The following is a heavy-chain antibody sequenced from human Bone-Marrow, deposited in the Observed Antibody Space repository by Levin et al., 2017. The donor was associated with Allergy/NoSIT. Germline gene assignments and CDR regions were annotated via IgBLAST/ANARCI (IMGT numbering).Heavy chain of an antibody. D-gene: IGHD6-13*01. V-gene: IGHV4-39*07. CDR3: ARSYSSSWYQSGYFDY. J-gene: IGHJ4*02. Sequence: PSETLSLTCNVSGVSIKNNYYWAWIRQPPGKGLEWIGNIYFTEKTYYNPSLQSRVAISLDTSNNHFSLRLTSLTAADTAVYYCARSYSSSWYQSGYFDYWGQGILVTASS. CDR2: IYFTEKT. CDR1: GVSIKNNYY.